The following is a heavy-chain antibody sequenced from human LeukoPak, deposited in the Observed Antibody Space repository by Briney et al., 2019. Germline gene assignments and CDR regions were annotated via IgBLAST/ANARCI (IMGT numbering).Heavy chain of an antibody. J-gene: IGHJ4*02. CDR2: ISYDGSNT. CDR1: GFTFSSYV. V-gene: IGHV3-30*01. D-gene: IGHD1-14*01. CDR3: ARGPSITTVSYFQY. Sequence: GGSLRLSCAASGFTFSSYVMHWVRQAPGKGLEWVAVISYDGSNTNYGDSVKGQFTISRDNLKNTLYLQMNSLRAEDTAVYYCARGPSITTVSYFQYWGQGTLVTVSS.